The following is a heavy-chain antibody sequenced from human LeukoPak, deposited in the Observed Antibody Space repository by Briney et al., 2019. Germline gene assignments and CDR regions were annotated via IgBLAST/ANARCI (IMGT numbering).Heavy chain of an antibody. Sequence: GGSLRLSCAASGFTFSDYYMSWIRQAPGKGLEWVSYISSSGSTIYYADSVKARFTISRDNAKNSLYLQMNSLRAEDTAVYYCARSRPSRYCSGGSCTHHAFDIWGQGTMVTVSS. J-gene: IGHJ3*02. D-gene: IGHD2-15*01. V-gene: IGHV3-11*04. CDR2: ISSSGSTI. CDR1: GFTFSDYY. CDR3: ARSRPSRYCSGGSCTHHAFDI.